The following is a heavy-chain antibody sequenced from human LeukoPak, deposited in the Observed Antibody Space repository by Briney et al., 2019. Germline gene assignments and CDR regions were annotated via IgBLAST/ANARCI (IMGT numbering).Heavy chain of an antibody. D-gene: IGHD3-3*01. CDR3: AKDHRFWSGLPYYYYYYMDV. CDR2: IWYDGSNK. J-gene: IGHJ6*03. V-gene: IGHV3-33*06. Sequence: GGSLRLSCAASGFTFSSYGMHWVRQAPGKGLECVAVIWYDGSNKYYADSVKGQFTISRDNSKNTLYLQMNSLRAEDTAVYYCAKDHRFWSGLPYYYYYYMDVWGKGTTVTVSS. CDR1: GFTFSSYG.